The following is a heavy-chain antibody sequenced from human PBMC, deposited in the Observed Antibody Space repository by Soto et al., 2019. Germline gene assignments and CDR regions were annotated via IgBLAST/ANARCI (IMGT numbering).Heavy chain of an antibody. J-gene: IGHJ6*03. V-gene: IGHV1-8*01. CDR1: GYTFTSYD. Sequence: QVPLVQSGAEVKKPGASVKVSCKASGYTFTSYDINWVRQATGQGLEWMGWMNPNSGNTGYAQKFQGRVTMTRNTPIGTANMQLSSLRSEDTAVYYCARVVRGVIPYYYYMDVWGKGTTVTVSS. D-gene: IGHD3-10*01. CDR2: MNPNSGNT. CDR3: ARVVRGVIPYYYYMDV.